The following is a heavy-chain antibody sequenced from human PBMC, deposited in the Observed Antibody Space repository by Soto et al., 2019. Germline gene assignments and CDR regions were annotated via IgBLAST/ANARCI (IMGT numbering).Heavy chain of an antibody. D-gene: IGHD6-13*01. CDR3: ARLGDRVNYYYMDV. J-gene: IGHJ6*03. Sequence: QLQLQESGPGLVKPAETLSVTCTVSGGPISSSNHYWGWIRQPPGKGLEWIGSIYYIGSTYYNPSAQSRVTISVDTSKNQFSLKVKSVTAADTAVYFCARLGDRVNYYYMDVWGKGTTVTVSS. CDR1: GGPISSSNHY. V-gene: IGHV4-39*01. CDR2: IYYIGST.